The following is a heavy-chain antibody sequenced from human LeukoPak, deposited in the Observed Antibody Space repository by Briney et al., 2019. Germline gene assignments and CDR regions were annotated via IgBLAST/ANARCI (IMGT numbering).Heavy chain of an antibody. Sequence: SETLSLTCTVSAGSITSSSYYWGWIRQPPGKGLEWIGSIYYSGSTYYNPSLKSRLTISVDTSKNQFSLRPSSVTAADTAAYYCAGNSGYDFYRFDYWGQGTLVTVSS. CDR1: AGSITSSSYY. J-gene: IGHJ4*02. V-gene: IGHV4-39*01. CDR3: AGNSGYDFYRFDY. D-gene: IGHD5-12*01. CDR2: IYYSGST.